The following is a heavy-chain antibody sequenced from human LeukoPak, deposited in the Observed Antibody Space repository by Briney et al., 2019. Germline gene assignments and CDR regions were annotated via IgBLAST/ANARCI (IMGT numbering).Heavy chain of an antibody. CDR1: GYTFTSYY. V-gene: IGHV1-46*01. CDR3: ARAWRYTDWFDP. J-gene: IGHJ5*02. Sequence: ASVKVSCKASGYTFTSYYMHWVRQAPGQGLECMGAINPSDGSTTYAQKFQGRVTVTRDTSTSTVYMELSSLRSEDTAVYYCARAWRYTDWFDPWGQGTLVTVSS. D-gene: IGHD1-14*01. CDR2: INPSDGST.